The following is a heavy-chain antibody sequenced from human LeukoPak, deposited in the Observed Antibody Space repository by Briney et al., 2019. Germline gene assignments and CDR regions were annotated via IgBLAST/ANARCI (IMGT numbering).Heavy chain of an antibody. V-gene: IGHV3-49*04. D-gene: IGHD3-22*01. J-gene: IGHJ4*02. CDR1: GFTFGDYA. CDR3: TLYYYDSSGYYPFDY. CDR2: IRSKAYGGTT. Sequence: GGSLRLSCTASGFTFGDYAMSWVRQAPGKGLECVGFIRSKAYGGTTEYAASVKGRFTISRDDSKSIAYLQMNSLKTEDTAVYYCTLYYYDSSGYYPFDYWGQGTLVTVSS.